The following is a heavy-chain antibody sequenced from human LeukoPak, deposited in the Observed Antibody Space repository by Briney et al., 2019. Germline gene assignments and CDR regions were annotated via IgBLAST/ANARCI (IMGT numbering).Heavy chain of an antibody. Sequence: TGGSLRLSCAASGFSFSVYWMHWVRQAPGKGPVWVSRIKTDGSITDYADFVKGRFTISRDNAKDSLYLQMNSLRPEDTAVYYCAKDWRRIVVVGPITRHGNYMDVWGKGTTVTISS. CDR1: GFSFSVYW. D-gene: IGHD2-15*01. V-gene: IGHV3-74*01. CDR2: IKTDGSIT. CDR3: AKDWRRIVVVGPITRHGNYMDV. J-gene: IGHJ6*03.